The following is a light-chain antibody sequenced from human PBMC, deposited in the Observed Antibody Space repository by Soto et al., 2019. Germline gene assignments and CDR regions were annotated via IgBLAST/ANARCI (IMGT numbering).Light chain of an antibody. J-gene: IGKJ3*01. CDR1: QRVSSNY. CDR2: GAS. Sequence: PGERATLSCRASQRVSSNYLAWYQQKPGQAPRLLIYGASSRATGVPDRFSGSGSGTDFTLTISRLEPEDSAVYSCQHYGTSRVTFGPGTKVDIK. V-gene: IGKV3-20*01. CDR3: QHYGTSRVT.